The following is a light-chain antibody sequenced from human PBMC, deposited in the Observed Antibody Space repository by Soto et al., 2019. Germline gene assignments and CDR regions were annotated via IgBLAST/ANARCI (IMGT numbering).Light chain of an antibody. J-gene: IGKJ5*01. CDR2: GIS. V-gene: IGKV3-15*01. CDR1: QSVGSN. Sequence: EIVMTQSPATQSVSPGETATLSCRASQSVGSNLAWYQQKPGQAPRLLIYGISTRATGIPARFSGSGSGTEFTLTISGLQSEDFAVYYCQQYNNWPPITFGQGTRLEIK. CDR3: QQYNNWPPIT.